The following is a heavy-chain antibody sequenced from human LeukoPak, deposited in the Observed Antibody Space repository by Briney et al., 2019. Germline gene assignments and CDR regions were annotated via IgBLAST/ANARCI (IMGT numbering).Heavy chain of an antibody. CDR3: TRESPDDYGDYVGLDY. CDR1: RFTFGDYD. D-gene: IGHD4-17*01. V-gene: IGHV3-49*04. J-gene: IGHJ4*02. CDR2: IRSKAYGGTT. Sequence: PGGSLRLSCTASRFTFGDYDMSWVRQAPGKGLEWVGFIRSKAYGGTTEYAASVKGRFTISRDDSKSIAYLQMNSLKTEDTAVYYCTRESPDDYGDYVGLDYWGQGTLVTVSS.